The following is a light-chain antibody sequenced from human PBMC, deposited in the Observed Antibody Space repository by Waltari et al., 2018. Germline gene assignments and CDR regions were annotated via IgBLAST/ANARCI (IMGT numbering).Light chain of an antibody. CDR1: QSVSTY. CDR3: QQYIAWPLT. J-gene: IGKJ4*01. Sequence: DIVMTQSPAPVSVSPGERVPLSCRASQSVSTYLAWYQQKPGQAPKLLIYAASTRATGVPARFSGSGSGTEFTLTISSLQSEDFAVYCCQQYIAWPLTFGGGTKVEIK. CDR2: AAS. V-gene: IGKV3-15*01.